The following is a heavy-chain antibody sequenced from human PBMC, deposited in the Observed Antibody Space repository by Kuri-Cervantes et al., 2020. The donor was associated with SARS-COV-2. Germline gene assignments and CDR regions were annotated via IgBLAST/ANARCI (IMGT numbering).Heavy chain of an antibody. D-gene: IGHD4-17*01. CDR1: GFTFSTHA. J-gene: IGHJ4*02. Sequence: GGSLRLSCAASGFTFSTHAMRWARQAPGKGLEWVSAISRSGTYDADAVKGRFTISRDNSKNTLYLQMNSLRAEDTAVYYCAKVSDSMPTVTTFGVWGQGTLVTVSS. V-gene: IGHV3-23*01. CDR3: AKVSDSMPTVTTFGV. CDR2: ISRSGT.